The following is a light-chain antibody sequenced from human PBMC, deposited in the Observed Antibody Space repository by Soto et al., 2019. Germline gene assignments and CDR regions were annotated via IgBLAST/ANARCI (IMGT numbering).Light chain of an antibody. Sequence: EIVMTQSPATLSVSPGERATLSCRASQSVNSNLAWYQQKPGQSPRLLIYGASTRATGIAARFSGSGSGTEFTLTISSLQSGDFAVYYCQQYNNWPPWTFGQGTKVEIK. CDR3: QQYNNWPPWT. CDR1: QSVNSN. V-gene: IGKV3-15*01. CDR2: GAS. J-gene: IGKJ1*01.